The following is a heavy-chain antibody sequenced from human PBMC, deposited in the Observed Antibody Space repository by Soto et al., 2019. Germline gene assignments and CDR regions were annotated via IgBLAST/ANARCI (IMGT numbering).Heavy chain of an antibody. CDR1: GGTFSSYA. Sequence: QVQLVQSGAEVKKPGSSVKVSCKASGGTFSSYAISWVRQATVQELEWMGGIIPIFGTANYAQKFQGRVTITADESTSTAYMELSSLRSEDTAVYYCACHVPAAGYYYGMHVLGQGTTVTVSS. CDR2: IIPIFGTA. D-gene: IGHD2-2*01. CDR3: ACHVPAAGYYYGMHV. V-gene: IGHV1-69*12. J-gene: IGHJ6*02.